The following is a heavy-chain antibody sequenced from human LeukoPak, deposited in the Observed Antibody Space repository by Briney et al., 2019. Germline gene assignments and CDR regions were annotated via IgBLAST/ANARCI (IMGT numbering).Heavy chain of an antibody. CDR2: ISGSGGST. J-gene: IGHJ4*02. D-gene: IGHD3-9*01. CDR3: ATQKPYYDILTGYYILGD. Sequence: PGGSLRLSCAASGFTFSSYGMSWVRQAPGKGLEWVSAISGSGGSTYYADSVKGRFTISRDNSKNTLYLQMNSLRAEDTAVYYCATQKPYYDILTGYYILGDWGQGTLVTVSS. V-gene: IGHV3-23*01. CDR1: GFTFSSYG.